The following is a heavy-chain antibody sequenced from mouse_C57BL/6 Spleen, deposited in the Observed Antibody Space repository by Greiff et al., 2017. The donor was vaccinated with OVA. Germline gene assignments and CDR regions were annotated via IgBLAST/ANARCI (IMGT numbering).Heavy chain of an antibody. D-gene: IGHD2-3*01. Sequence: VHLKESGPGLVKPSQSLSLTCSVTGYSITSGYYWNWIRQFPGNKLEWMGYISYDGSNNYNPSLKNRISITRDTSKNQFFLKLNSVTTEDTATYYCARGGVYDGYYWGQGTTLTVSS. CDR2: ISYDGSN. CDR1: GYSITSGYY. CDR3: ARGGVYDGYY. J-gene: IGHJ2*01. V-gene: IGHV3-6*01.